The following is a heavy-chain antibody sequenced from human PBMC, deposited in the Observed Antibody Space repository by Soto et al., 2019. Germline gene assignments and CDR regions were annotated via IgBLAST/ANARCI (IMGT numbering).Heavy chain of an antibody. V-gene: IGHV3-11*01. CDR2: ISSSDNTI. D-gene: IGHD2-15*01. Sequence: GGSLRLSCAASGFTFSDYYMNWIRQAPGKGLEWVSNISSSDNTIYYADSVKGRFTISRDNAKNSLYLQMSSLRAEDTAVYYCARDSRPVTLWGQGTLVTVSS. CDR3: ARDSRPVTL. J-gene: IGHJ4*02. CDR1: GFTFSDYY.